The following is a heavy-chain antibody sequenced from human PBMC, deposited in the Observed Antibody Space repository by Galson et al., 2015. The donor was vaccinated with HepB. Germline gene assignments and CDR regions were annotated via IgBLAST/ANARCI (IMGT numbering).Heavy chain of an antibody. D-gene: IGHD3-10*01. J-gene: IGHJ4*02. CDR1: GYTFTSYG. CDR3: ARSYYYGSGSYYPDLDY. Sequence: SVKVSCKASGYTFTSYGISWVRQAPGQGLEWMGIINPSGGSTSYAQKFQGRVTMTRDTSTSTVYMELSSLRSEDTAVYYCARSYYYGSGSYYPDLDYWGQGTLVTVSS. V-gene: IGHV1-46*03. CDR2: INPSGGST.